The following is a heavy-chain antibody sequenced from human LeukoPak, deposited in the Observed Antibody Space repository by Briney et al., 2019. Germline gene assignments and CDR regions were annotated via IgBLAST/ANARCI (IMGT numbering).Heavy chain of an antibody. CDR3: ARDSYSSGWYPYYYYGMDV. D-gene: IGHD6-19*01. CDR2: IYYSGST. CDR1: GDSISSYY. Sequence: PSETLSLTCTVSGDSISSYYWSWIRQPPGKGLEWIGYIYYSGSTNYNPSLKSRVTMSVDTSKNQFSLKLSSVTAADTAVYYCARDSYSSGWYPYYYYGMDVWGQGTTVTVSS. J-gene: IGHJ6*02. V-gene: IGHV4-59*12.